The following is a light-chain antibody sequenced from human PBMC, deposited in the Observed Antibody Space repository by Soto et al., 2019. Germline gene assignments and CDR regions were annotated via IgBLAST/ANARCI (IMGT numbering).Light chain of an antibody. V-gene: IGKV3-20*01. CDR1: QSVSNNY. CDR2: GAS. Sequence: IVLTKSPGTLSLTPGERATLSCRASQSVSNNYLAWYQQKPGQAPRLLISGASNRATGIPDRFSGSGSGTDFTLAISSREPEDFAVYYCQQYGSSGTFGEGTKVDI. J-gene: IGKJ4*02. CDR3: QQYGSSGT.